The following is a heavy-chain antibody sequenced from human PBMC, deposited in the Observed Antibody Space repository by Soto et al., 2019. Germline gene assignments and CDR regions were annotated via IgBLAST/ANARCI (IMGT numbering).Heavy chain of an antibody. Sequence: PGGSLRLSCAASGFTFSSYSMNWVRQAPGKGLEWVSYISSSSSTIYYADSVKGRFTISRDNAKNSLYLQMNSLRDEDTAVYYCARNSLTIYGWAPFDYWGQGTLVTVSS. CDR1: GFTFSSYS. J-gene: IGHJ4*02. CDR3: ARNSLTIYGWAPFDY. CDR2: ISSSSSTI. V-gene: IGHV3-48*02. D-gene: IGHD3-16*01.